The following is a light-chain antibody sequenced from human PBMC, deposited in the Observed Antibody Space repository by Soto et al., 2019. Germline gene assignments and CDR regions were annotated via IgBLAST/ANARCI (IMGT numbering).Light chain of an antibody. CDR1: SSDVGGYNY. CDR3: SSYAGSNNLV. CDR2: EVS. V-gene: IGLV2-8*01. J-gene: IGLJ1*01. Sequence: QSALTQPPSASGSPGQSVTISCTGTSSDVGGYNYVSWYQQHPGKAPKLMIYEVSKRPSGVPDRFSGSKSGNTASLTVSGLQAEDEAEYYCSSYAGSNNLVFGTGTQLTVL.